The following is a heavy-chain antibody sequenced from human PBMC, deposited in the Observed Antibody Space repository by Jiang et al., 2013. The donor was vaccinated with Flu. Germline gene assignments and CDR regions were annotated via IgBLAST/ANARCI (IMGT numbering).Heavy chain of an antibody. V-gene: IGHV3-11*05. Sequence: VQLVESGGGLVKPGGSLRLSCAASGFTFSDYYMSWIRQAPGKGLEWVSYISSSSSYTNYADSVKGRFTISRDNAKNSLYLQMNSLRAEDTAVYYCARDLVLDSSSSYYYYGMDVWGQGT. J-gene: IGHJ6*02. CDR1: GFTFSDYY. D-gene: IGHD6-6*01. CDR3: ARDLVLDSSSSYYYYGMDV. CDR2: ISSSSSYT.